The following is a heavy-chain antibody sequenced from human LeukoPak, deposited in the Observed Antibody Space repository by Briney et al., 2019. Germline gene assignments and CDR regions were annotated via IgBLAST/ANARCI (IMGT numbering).Heavy chain of an antibody. V-gene: IGHV1-18*01. Sequence: ASVKVSCKASGYTVTSYGISWVRQAPRQALEWVGWISAYNGNTNYAQKLQARVTMTTDTSTSTAYMELRSRRSADTAVYYCAKHRNYGSGSYSSVFDYWGQGTLVTVSS. CDR1: GYTVTSYG. CDR3: AKHRNYGSGSYSSVFDY. J-gene: IGHJ4*02. CDR2: ISAYNGNT. D-gene: IGHD3-10*01.